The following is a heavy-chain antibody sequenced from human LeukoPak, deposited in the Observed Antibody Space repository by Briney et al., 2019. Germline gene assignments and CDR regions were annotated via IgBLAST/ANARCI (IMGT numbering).Heavy chain of an antibody. Sequence: PGGSLRLSCAASGFTFRSYWMNWVRQAPGKGLEWLAIIKQDGSEKHYKGSVEGRFTISRDNTKNSLHLQMNSLRAEDTAVYYCAGGSGYLITSWGQGTLVTV. CDR2: IKQDGSEK. CDR3: AGGSGYLITS. D-gene: IGHD3-9*01. V-gene: IGHV3-7*01. CDR1: GFTFRSYW. J-gene: IGHJ5*02.